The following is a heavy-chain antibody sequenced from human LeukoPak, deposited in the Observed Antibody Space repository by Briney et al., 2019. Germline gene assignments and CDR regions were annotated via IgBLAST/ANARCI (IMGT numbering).Heavy chain of an antibody. V-gene: IGHV3-21*01. CDR1: GFTFSSYS. Sequence: GGSLRLSCAASGFTFSSYSMNWVRQAPGKGLEWVSSISSSSSYIYYADSVKGRSTISRDNAKNSLYLQMNSLRAEDTAVYYCARARGIVVVPAANDYWGQGTLVTVSS. J-gene: IGHJ4*02. CDR3: ARARGIVVVPAANDY. D-gene: IGHD2-2*01. CDR2: ISSSSSYI.